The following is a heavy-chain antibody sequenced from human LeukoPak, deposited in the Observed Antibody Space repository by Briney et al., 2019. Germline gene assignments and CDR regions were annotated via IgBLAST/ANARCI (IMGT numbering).Heavy chain of an antibody. D-gene: IGHD2-8*01. CDR2: LTGGGNT. J-gene: IGHJ4*02. CDR3: AKHIPYAKAFDY. V-gene: IGHV3-23*01. Sequence: PGGSLRLSCAASGFTFNNYGMSWVRQAPGTGLEWVSTLTGGGNTYYADSVKGRFTISRDDSKNTLYLLMNSLRAEDTALYYCAKHIPYAKAFDYWGQGTLVTVSS. CDR1: GFTFNNYG.